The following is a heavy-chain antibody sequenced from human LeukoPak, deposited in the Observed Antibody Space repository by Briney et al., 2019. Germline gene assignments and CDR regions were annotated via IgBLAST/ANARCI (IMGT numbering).Heavy chain of an antibody. CDR2: ISSSGSTI. Sequence: GGSLRLSCAASGFTFSSYEMNWVRQAPGKGLEWVSYISSSGSTIYYADSVKGRFTISRDNAKNSLYLQMNSLRAEDTAVYYCARRYCSSTSCLFDYWGQGTLVTVSS. V-gene: IGHV3-48*03. CDR1: GFTFSSYE. D-gene: IGHD2-2*01. J-gene: IGHJ4*02. CDR3: ARRYCSSTSCLFDY.